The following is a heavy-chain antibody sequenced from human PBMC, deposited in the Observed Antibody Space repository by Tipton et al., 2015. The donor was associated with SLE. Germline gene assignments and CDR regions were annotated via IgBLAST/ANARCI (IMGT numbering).Heavy chain of an antibody. J-gene: IGHJ4*02. CDR2: INHSGST. V-gene: IGHV4-34*01. CDR3: ARAALPNYFDY. Sequence: TLSLTCAVYGGSFSGYYWSWIRQPPGKGLEWIGEINHSGSTYYNPSLKSRVTISVDTSKNQFSLKLSSVAAADTAVYYCARAALPNYFDYWGQGTLVTVSS. CDR1: GGSFSGYY.